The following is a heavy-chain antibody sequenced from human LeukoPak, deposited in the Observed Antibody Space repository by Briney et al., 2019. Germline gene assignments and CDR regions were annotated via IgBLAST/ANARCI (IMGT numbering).Heavy chain of an antibody. J-gene: IGHJ4*02. Sequence: SETLSLTCAVYGGSFSGYYWSWIRQPPGKGLEWIGEINHSGSTNYNPSLKSQVTISVDTSKNQFSLKLSSVTAADTAVYYCASRLLTGTAYYFDYWGQGTLVTVSS. CDR3: ASRLLTGTAYYFDY. CDR1: GGSFSGYY. CDR2: INHSGST. D-gene: IGHD1-20*01. V-gene: IGHV4-34*01.